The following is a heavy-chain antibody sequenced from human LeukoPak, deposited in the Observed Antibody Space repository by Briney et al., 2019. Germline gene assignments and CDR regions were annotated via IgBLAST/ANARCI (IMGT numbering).Heavy chain of an antibody. CDR2: IYYSGST. V-gene: IGHV4-31*03. D-gene: IGHD4-17*01. CDR1: GGSISSGGYS. J-gene: IGHJ5*02. Sequence: SETLSLTCTVSGGSISSGGYSWSWIRQHPGKGLEWIGYIYYSGSTYYNPSLKGRVTISVDTSRNQFSLKLSSVTAADTAVYYCARDEYGDGFDPWGQGTLVTVSS. CDR3: ARDEYGDGFDP.